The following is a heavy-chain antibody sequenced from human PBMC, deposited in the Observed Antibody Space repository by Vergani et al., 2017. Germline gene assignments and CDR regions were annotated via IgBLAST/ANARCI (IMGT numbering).Heavy chain of an antibody. CDR1: GFTFSSYA. D-gene: IGHD3-22*01. CDR3: ARDRWDDDSSGYHYYFDY. V-gene: IGHV3-30*04. CDR2: ISYDGSNK. J-gene: IGHJ4*02. Sequence: QVQLVESGGGVVQPGRSLRLSCAASGFTFSSYAMHWVRQAPGKGLEWVAVISYDGSNKYYADSVKGRFTISRDNSKNTLYLQMNSLRAEDTAVYYCARDRWDDDSSGYHYYFDYWGQGTLVTVSS.